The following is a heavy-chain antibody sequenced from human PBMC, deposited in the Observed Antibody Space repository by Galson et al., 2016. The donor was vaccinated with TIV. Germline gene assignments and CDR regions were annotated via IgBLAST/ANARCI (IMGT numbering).Heavy chain of an antibody. V-gene: IGHV1-46*01. CDR3: ARGTGYTYGYIFDY. CDR2: VNPSGGTT. Sequence: SVKVSCKASGYIFTSWYIHWVRQAPGQGLEWVGIVNPSGGTTSYAQKFQGRVTMTRDTSTSTVYMELNSLKSDDTAVYYCARGTGYTYGYIFDYWGQGTLVTVAS. CDR1: GYIFTSWY. J-gene: IGHJ4*02. D-gene: IGHD5-18*01.